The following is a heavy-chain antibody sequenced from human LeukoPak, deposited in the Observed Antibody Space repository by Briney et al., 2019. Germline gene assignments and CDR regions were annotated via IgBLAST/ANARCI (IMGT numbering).Heavy chain of an antibody. V-gene: IGHV4-4*07. J-gene: IGHJ4*02. CDR1: GGSISSYY. Sequence: LETLSLTCTVSGGSISSYYWSWIRQPAGKGLEWIGRIYTSGSTNYNPSLKSRVTMSVDTSKNQFSLKLSSVTAADTAVYYCARDMGFGITGTSVFDYWGQGTLVTVSS. CDR3: ARDMGFGITGTSVFDY. D-gene: IGHD1-20*01. CDR2: IYTSGST.